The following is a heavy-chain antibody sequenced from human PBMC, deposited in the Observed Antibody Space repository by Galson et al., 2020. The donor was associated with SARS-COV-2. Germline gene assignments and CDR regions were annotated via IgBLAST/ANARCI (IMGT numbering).Heavy chain of an antibody. CDR2: VYYSGIS. CDR1: GRSINTYS. V-gene: IGHV4-59*08. Sequence: SETLSLTCTVSGRSINTYSWSWIRQPPGKGLEWLGYVYYSGISDYNPSFKSRVAISLDTSKNQFSLRLRSVTAADTAVYYCALRDGYNYFVYWGQGTLVTVPS. CDR3: ALRDGYNYFVY. J-gene: IGHJ4*02. D-gene: IGHD5-12*01.